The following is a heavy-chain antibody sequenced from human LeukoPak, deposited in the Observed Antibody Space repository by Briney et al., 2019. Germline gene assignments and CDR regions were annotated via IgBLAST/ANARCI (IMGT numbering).Heavy chain of an antibody. CDR1: GGSISGSSYY. D-gene: IGHD2-15*01. Sequence: SETLSLTCTVSGGSISGSSYYWGWIRQPPGKGLEWIGSIYYSGSTYYNPSLKSRVTISVDTSKNQFSLKLNSVTATDTAVYYCARAMTVAATPNWFDPWGQGTLVTVSS. J-gene: IGHJ5*02. CDR2: IYYSGST. V-gene: IGHV4-39*01. CDR3: ARAMTVAATPNWFDP.